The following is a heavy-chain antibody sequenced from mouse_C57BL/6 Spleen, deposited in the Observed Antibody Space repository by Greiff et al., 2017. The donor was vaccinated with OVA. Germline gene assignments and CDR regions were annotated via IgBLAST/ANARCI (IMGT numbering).Heavy chain of an antibody. D-gene: IGHD2-4*01. CDR1: GYTFTDYY. Sequence: DVHLVESGPVLVKPGASVKMSCKASGYTFTDYYMNWVKQSHGKSLEWIGVINPYNGGTSYNQKFKGKATLTVDKSSSTAYMELNSLTSEDSAVYYCARNYDDYWGQGTTLTVSS. J-gene: IGHJ2*01. V-gene: IGHV1-19*01. CDR2: INPYNGGT. CDR3: ARNYDDY.